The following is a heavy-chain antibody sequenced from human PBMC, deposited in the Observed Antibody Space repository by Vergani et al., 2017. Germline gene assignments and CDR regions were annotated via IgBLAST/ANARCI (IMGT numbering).Heavy chain of an antibody. CDR1: GFTFSSYS. CDR3: ARAAHRGYGDYVTGY. J-gene: IGHJ4*02. D-gene: IGHD4-17*01. CDR2: ISSSSSYI. Sequence: EVQLVESGGGLVKPGGSLRLSCAASGFTFSSYSMNWVRQAPGKGLEWVSSISSSSSYIYYADSVKGRFTISRDNAKNSLYLQMNSLRAEDTAVYYCARAAHRGYGDYVTGYWGQGTLVTVSS. V-gene: IGHV3-21*01.